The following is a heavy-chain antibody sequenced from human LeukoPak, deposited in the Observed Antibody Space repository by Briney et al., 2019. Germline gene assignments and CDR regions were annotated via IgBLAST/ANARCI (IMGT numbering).Heavy chain of an antibody. CDR1: GFTFTSYW. V-gene: IGHV3-7*01. CDR3: AKDSGYSYGHGLDY. Sequence: GGSLRLSCAASGFTFTSYWMSWVRQAPGKGLEWVANIKQDGSEKYYVDSVKGRFTISRDNAKNSLYLQMNSLRAEDTAVYYCAKDSGYSYGHGLDYWGQGTLVTVSS. D-gene: IGHD5-18*01. CDR2: IKQDGSEK. J-gene: IGHJ4*02.